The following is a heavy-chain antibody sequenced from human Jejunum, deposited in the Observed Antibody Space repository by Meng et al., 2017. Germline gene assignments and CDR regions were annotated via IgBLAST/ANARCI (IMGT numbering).Heavy chain of an antibody. D-gene: IGHD6-6*01. CDR3: TRDSWGHTPPSSFDI. Sequence: GESLKISCTAFEFTFGDDVLSWFRQAPGKGLEWVGFIRSKRYGGTSEYAASVKGRFITSRDDYNNIAYLEMGSLRTEDTAVYYCTRDSWGHTPPSSFDIWGHGTMVTVSS. J-gene: IGHJ3*02. CDR1: EFTFGDDV. V-gene: IGHV3-49*03. CDR2: IRSKRYGGTS.